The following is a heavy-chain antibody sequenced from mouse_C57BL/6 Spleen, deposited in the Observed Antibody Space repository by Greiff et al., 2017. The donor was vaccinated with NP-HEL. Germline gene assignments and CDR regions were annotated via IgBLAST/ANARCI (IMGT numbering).Heavy chain of an antibody. Sequence: EVQRVESGGGLVKPGGSLKLSCAASGFTFSDYGMHWVRQAPEKGLEWVAYISSGSSTIYYADTVKGRFTISRDNAKNTLFLQMTSLRSEDTAMYYCARGEVYDYDWYFDVWGTGTTVTVSS. CDR2: ISSGSSTI. CDR3: ARGEVYDYDWYFDV. CDR1: GFTFSDYG. D-gene: IGHD2-4*01. J-gene: IGHJ1*03. V-gene: IGHV5-17*01.